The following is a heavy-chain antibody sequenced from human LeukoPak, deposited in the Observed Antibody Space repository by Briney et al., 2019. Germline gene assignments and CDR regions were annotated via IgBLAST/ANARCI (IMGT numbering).Heavy chain of an antibody. J-gene: IGHJ4*01. V-gene: IGHV3-48*01. CDR1: GFAFSTYS. Sequence: GGPLRLSCAASGFAFSTYSMIWVRQAPGKGLEWVSYISPGSSTIYYADFAKGRFTISRDDGEKSLYLQMNPLRAEDTAVYYCATQAWRTHGAGGYHDDCWGHGTLVTVSS. CDR2: ISPGSSTI. CDR3: ATQAWRTHGAGGYHDDC. D-gene: IGHD2-8*01.